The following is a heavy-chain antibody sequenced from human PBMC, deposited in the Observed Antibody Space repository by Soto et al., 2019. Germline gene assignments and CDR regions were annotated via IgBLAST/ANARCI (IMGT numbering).Heavy chain of an antibody. Sequence: GGSLRLSCAASGFTFSSYGMHWVRQAPGKGLEWVAVISYDGSNKYYADSVKGRFTISRDNSKNTLYLQMNSLRAEDTAVYYCAKARRITMIVVADLDYWGQGTLVTVSS. CDR2: ISYDGSNK. V-gene: IGHV3-30*18. CDR1: GFTFSSYG. J-gene: IGHJ4*02. CDR3: AKARRITMIVVADLDY. D-gene: IGHD3-22*01.